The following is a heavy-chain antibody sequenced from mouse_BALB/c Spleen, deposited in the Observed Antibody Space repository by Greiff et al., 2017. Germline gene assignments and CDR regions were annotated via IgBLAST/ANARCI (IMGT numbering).Heavy chain of an antibody. Sequence: LQQPGSELVRPGASVKLSCKASGYTFTSYWMHWVKQRPGQGLEWIGNIYPGSGSTNYDEKFKSKATLTVDTSSSTAYMQLSSLTSEDSAVYYCTRAGDDYWGQGTTLTVSA. CDR3: TRAGDDY. D-gene: IGHD3-3*01. CDR2: IYPGSGST. J-gene: IGHJ2*01. CDR1: GYTFTSYW. V-gene: IGHV1S22*01.